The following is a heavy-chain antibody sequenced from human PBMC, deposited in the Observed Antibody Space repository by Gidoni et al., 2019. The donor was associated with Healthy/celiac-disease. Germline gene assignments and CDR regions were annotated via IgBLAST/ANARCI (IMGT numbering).Heavy chain of an antibody. CDR2: IAYDGSNK. CDR1: GFTFISYG. D-gene: IGHD3-22*01. V-gene: IGHV3-30*18. Sequence: QVQLVESGGGVVQPGRSLRLSCAASGFTFISYGMHWVRQAPGKGLEWVAVIAYDGSNKYYADYVKGRFTISRDNSKNTLYLQMNSLRAEDTAVYYCAKDFGYGYYFDYRGQGTLVTVSS. J-gene: IGHJ4*02. CDR3: AKDFGYGYYFDY.